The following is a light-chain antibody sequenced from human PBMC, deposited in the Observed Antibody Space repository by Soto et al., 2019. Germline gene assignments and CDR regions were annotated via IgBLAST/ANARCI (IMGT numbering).Light chain of an antibody. V-gene: IGKV3-11*01. CDR1: QSVSNY. Sequence: ENVLTQSPATLSLSPWEIATLSCRASQSVSNYLAWYQQKPGQAPRLLIYDTTNRATGIPARFSGSGSGTDFTLTISGLEPEDFAVYYCQQRGSWPQYTFGGGTKVDIK. CDR2: DTT. CDR3: QQRGSWPQYT. J-gene: IGKJ4*01.